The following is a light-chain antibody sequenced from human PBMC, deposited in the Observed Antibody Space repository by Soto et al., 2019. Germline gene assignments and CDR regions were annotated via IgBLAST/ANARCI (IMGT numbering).Light chain of an antibody. CDR3: QQYYSSPLT. Sequence: DIVMTQSPDSLPVSLGERATINCKSSQSLLDSSSNKNYLAWYQQKTGQPPKLLIYWASTRESGVPDRFSGSGSGTDFTLTISSLQAEDAAVYYCQQYYSSPLTLGGGTKVDIK. V-gene: IGKV4-1*01. CDR2: WAS. CDR1: QSLLDSSSNKNY. J-gene: IGKJ4*01.